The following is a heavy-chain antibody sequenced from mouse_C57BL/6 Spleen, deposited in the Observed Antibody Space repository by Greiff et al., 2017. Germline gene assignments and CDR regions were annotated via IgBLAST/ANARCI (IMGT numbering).Heavy chain of an antibody. D-gene: IGHD1-1*01. CDR1: GFSLTSYG. Sequence: VQLKQSGPGLVQPSPSLSITCTVSGFSLTSYGVHWVRQSPGKGLEWLGVIWRGGSTDYDAAFMSRLSITKDNSKVQVFFKMNSLQADDTAIYYCAKGDYYGSSPWFAYWGQGTLVTVSA. CDR2: IWRGGST. CDR3: AKGDYYGSSPWFAY. V-gene: IGHV2-5*01. J-gene: IGHJ3*01.